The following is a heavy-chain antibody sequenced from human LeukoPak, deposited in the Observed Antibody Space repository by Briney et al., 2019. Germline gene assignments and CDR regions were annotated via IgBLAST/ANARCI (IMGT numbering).Heavy chain of an antibody. V-gene: IGHV1-2*02. CDR2: INPNSGGT. D-gene: IGHD3-3*01. CDR1: GGTFSSYA. J-gene: IGHJ4*02. CDR3: ARSPFFGVVIIVHFDY. Sequence: GASVKVSCKASGGTFSSYAISWVRQAPGQGLEWMGWINPNSGGTNYAQKFQGRVTMTRDTSISTAYMELSRLRSDDTAVYYCARSPFFGVVIIVHFDYWGQGTLVTVSS.